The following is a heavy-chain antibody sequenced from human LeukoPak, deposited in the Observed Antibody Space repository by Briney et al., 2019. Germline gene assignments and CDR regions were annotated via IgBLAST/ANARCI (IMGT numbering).Heavy chain of an antibody. CDR3: ARGRFGEVLFY. CDR2: IYPGDSDT. J-gene: IGHJ4*02. V-gene: IGHV5-51*01. CDR1: GYTFTNYW. Sequence: GESLKISCKGSGYTFTNYWIGWVRQMPGKGLEWMGTIYPGDSDTRYSPSFEGQVTISADKSISTAYLQWSSLKASDTAMYYCARGRFGEVLFYWGQGTLVTVSS. D-gene: IGHD3-10*01.